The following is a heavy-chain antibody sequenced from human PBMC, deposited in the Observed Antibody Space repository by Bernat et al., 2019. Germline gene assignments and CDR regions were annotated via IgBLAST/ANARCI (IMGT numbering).Heavy chain of an antibody. CDR2: IYYSGST. J-gene: IGHJ5*02. V-gene: IGHV4-59*11. Sequence: QVQLKESGPGLVKPSETLSLTCTVSGGSISSHYWSWIRQPPGKGLEWIGYIYYSGSTNYNPSLKSRVTISVDTSKNQFSLKLSSVTAADTAVYYCARGARTLEFDPWGQGTLVTVSS. D-gene: IGHD1-14*01. CDR3: ARGARTLEFDP. CDR1: GGSISSHY.